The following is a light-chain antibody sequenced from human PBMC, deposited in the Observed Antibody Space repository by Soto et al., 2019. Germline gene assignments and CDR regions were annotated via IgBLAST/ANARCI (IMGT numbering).Light chain of an antibody. Sequence: EIVMTQSPATLSVSPGERATLSCRASQSVSNTLAWYQQKPGQAPRLLMYGASIRATGIPARFSGGGSGTQFTLTISSLQSEDFAVYYCQQYDNWPSTFGQGTKVDIK. CDR1: QSVSNT. V-gene: IGKV3-15*01. CDR2: GAS. J-gene: IGKJ2*01. CDR3: QQYDNWPST.